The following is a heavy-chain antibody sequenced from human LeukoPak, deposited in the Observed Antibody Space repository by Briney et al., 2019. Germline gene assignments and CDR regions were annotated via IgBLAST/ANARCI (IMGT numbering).Heavy chain of an antibody. CDR3: ARDPGPDSSGSRDYFDY. V-gene: IGHV1-69*13. CDR1: GGTFSSYA. J-gene: IGHJ4*02. Sequence: ASVKVSCKASGGTFSSYAISWVRQAPGQGLEWMGGIIPIFGTANYAQKFQGRVTITADESTSTAYMELSSLRSEDTAVYYCARDPGPDSSGSRDYFDYWGQGTLVTVSS. D-gene: IGHD3-22*01. CDR2: IIPIFGTA.